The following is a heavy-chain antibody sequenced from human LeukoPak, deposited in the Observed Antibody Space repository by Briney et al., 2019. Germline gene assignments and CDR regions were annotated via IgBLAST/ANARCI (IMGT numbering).Heavy chain of an antibody. Sequence: PSETLSLTCDVSGYSISSDYYWGWIRQPPGKGLEWIGIIYHSGNTYYNTSLKSRITISANTSKNQFFLKLSSVTAADTAVYYCARSPAYWGQGTLVTVSS. CDR3: ARSPAY. V-gene: IGHV4-38-2*01. CDR2: IYHSGNT. J-gene: IGHJ4*02. CDR1: GYSISSDYY.